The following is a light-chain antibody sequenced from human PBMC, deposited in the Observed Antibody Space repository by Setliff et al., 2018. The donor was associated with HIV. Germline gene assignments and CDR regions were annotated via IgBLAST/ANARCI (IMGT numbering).Light chain of an antibody. J-gene: IGLJ1*01. CDR3: LSHTSRSTYV. V-gene: IGLV2-14*03. CDR2: DVS. Sequence: QSXLTQPASVSGSPGQSXTISCTGTSXXXGGYNYVSWYQLHPGKAPKLMIFDVSERPSGVSNRFSGSKSGNTASLTISGLQAEDEATYYCLSHTSRSTYVFGTGTKVTVL. CDR1: SXXXGGYNY.